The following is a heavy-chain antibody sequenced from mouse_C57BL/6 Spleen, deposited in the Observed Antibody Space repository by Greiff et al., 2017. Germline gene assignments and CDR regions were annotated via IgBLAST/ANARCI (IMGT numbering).Heavy chain of an antibody. D-gene: IGHD2-5*01. CDR3: ASPYYSNLFAY. Sequence: VQLQQSGPELVKPGASVKISCKASGYTFTDYYMNWVKQSHGKSLEWIGDINPNNGGTSYNQKFKGKATLTVDKSSSTAYMELRSLTSEDSAVDYCASPYYSNLFAYWGQGTLVTVSA. CDR1: GYTFTDYY. V-gene: IGHV1-26*01. J-gene: IGHJ3*01. CDR2: INPNNGGT.